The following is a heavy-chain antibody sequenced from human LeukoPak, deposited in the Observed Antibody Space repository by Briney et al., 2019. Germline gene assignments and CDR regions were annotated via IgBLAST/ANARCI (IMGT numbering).Heavy chain of an antibody. CDR1: GGSISTFY. J-gene: IGHJ5*02. Sequence: SETLSLTCTVSGGSISTFYWSWIRQPPGKGLEWIGYIYYTGNTNYNPSLKGRVTISVDTSKNQFSLKLSSVTAADTAVYYCARDSIRYNWFDPWGQGTLVTVSS. CDR2: IYYTGNT. CDR3: ARDSIRYNWFDP. V-gene: IGHV4-59*01.